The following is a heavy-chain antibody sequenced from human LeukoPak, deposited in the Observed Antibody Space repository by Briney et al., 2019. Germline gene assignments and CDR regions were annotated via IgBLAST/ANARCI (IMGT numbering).Heavy chain of an antibody. V-gene: IGHV3-11*03. Sequence: GGSLRLSCVVSGIPFSDYYMNWIRQAPGKGLEWISYISSTSSYTDYADSVKGRFTISRDNAQNALFLQMNSLRVEDTAVYYCAAGTAADYWGQGTRLTVSS. D-gene: IGHD6-13*01. J-gene: IGHJ4*02. CDR2: ISSTSSYT. CDR3: AAGTAADY. CDR1: GIPFSDYY.